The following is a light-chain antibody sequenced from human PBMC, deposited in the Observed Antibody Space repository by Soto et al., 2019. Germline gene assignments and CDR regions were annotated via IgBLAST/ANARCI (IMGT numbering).Light chain of an antibody. Sequence: DIKMTQSPSSLSASVGDRVTITCRAIESVSSYANWYQQKPGKAPKVLIYAASSLQSGVTARVSGSGSVTDVTLTISGLQTEDDANYDCQRSYSKGTFGRRTKVEIK. CDR2: AAS. V-gene: IGKV1-39*01. CDR3: QRSYSKGT. CDR1: ESVSSY. J-gene: IGKJ1*01.